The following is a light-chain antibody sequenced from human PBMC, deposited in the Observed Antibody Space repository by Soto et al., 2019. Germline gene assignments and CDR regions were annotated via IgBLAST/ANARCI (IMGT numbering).Light chain of an antibody. V-gene: IGKV1-9*01. CDR2: AAS. CDR1: QGINSF. Sequence: IHLTQSPSSLSASVCDRVTITCRASQGINSFLAWYQQKPGKAPKLLIYAASTLQSGVPSRFSGSGSGTDFTLTISSLQPEDFATYYCQQYNNWPRTFGQGTKVDIK. CDR3: QQYNNWPRT. J-gene: IGKJ1*01.